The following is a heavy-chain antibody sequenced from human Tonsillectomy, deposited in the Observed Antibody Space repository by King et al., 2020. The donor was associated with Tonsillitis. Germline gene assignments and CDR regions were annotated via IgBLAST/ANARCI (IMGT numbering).Heavy chain of an antibody. D-gene: IGHD3-10*01. J-gene: IGHJ5*02. CDR1: GFTFSSFA. V-gene: IGHV3-23*04. CDR3: AKGGRGINWFDP. Sequence: VQLVESGGGLVQPGGSLRLSCAASGFTFSSFAMSWVRQAPGKGLGWVSAISGSGGDTCYADSVKGRFTISRDNSKNTLYLQMNSLRADDTAVYYCAKGGRGINWFDPWGQGTLVTVSS. CDR2: ISGSGGDT.